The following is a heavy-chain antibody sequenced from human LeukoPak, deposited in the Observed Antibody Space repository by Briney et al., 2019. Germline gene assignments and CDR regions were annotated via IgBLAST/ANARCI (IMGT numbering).Heavy chain of an antibody. CDR3: ARASSKQLAGYLPDGFDI. CDR2: ISSSGTYV. V-gene: IGHV3-21*01. J-gene: IGHJ3*02. D-gene: IGHD3-9*01. CDR1: GFTFSSYI. Sequence: GGSLRLSCAASGFTFSSYIMDWVRQAPGKWLEWVTSISSSGTYVYYADSVKGRFTISRDNAKNSLSLQMNSLRADDAAVYYCARASSKQLAGYLPDGFDIWGQGTMVTVSS.